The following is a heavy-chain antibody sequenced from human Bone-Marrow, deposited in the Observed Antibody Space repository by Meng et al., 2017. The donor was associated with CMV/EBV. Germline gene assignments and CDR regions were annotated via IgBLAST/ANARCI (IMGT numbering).Heavy chain of an antibody. D-gene: IGHD3-3*01. Sequence: GESLKISCADSGFTFSNCCMSWVRQAPGKGLEWVSNINQDGGKKYYVDSVKGRFTISRDNAKNSLSLQMNSLRVEDTAVYYCERYLRFAYLGMDVWGQGTTVTVSS. CDR2: INQDGGKK. V-gene: IGHV3-7*01. CDR3: ERYLRFAYLGMDV. J-gene: IGHJ6*02. CDR1: GFTFSNCC.